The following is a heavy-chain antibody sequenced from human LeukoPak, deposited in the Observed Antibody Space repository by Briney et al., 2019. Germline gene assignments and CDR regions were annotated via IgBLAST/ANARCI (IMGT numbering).Heavy chain of an antibody. Sequence: GASVKVSCKASGYTFTGYYMHWVRQAPGQGLEWMGWINPNSGGTNYAQKFQGRVTMTRDTSISTAYMELSRLRSDDTAVYYCASKADIVVVLAAIDYYYYGMDVWGQGTTVTVSS. CDR1: GYTFTGYY. J-gene: IGHJ6*02. CDR2: INPNSGGT. V-gene: IGHV1-2*02. D-gene: IGHD2-2*01. CDR3: ASKADIVVVLAAIDYYYYGMDV.